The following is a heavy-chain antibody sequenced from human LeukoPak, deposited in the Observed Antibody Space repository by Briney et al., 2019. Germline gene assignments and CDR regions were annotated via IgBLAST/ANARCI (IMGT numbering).Heavy chain of an antibody. V-gene: IGHV3-48*01. CDR2: IRSTGDT. D-gene: IGHD5-12*01. Sequence: PGGSLRLSRAASGFIFSQYSINWVRQAPGKGLEWVSHIRSTGDTFYADSVKGRFTISRDNARNSLYLQMNSLRAEDTAMYYCARDAGNSGYGCDLWGQGTQVTVSS. CDR3: ARDAGNSGYGCDL. J-gene: IGHJ5*02. CDR1: GFIFSQYS.